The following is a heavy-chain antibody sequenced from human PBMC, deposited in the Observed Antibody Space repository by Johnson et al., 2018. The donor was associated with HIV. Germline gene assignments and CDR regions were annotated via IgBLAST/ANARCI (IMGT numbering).Heavy chain of an antibody. Sequence: VQLVESGGGLVQPGGSLRLSCAVSGFTVNGNYMSWVRQAPGKGLEWVSRINSDGSSTSYADSVKGRFTTSRDNAKNTLFLQMNSLRAEDTAVYYCASLRDAFDIWGQGIMVTVSS. CDR2: INSDGSST. CDR3: ASLRDAFDI. V-gene: IGHV3-74*02. CDR1: GFTVNGNY. J-gene: IGHJ3*02.